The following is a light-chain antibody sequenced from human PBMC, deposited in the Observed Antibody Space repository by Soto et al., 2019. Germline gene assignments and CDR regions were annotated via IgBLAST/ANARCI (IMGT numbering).Light chain of an antibody. J-gene: IGLJ2*01. Sequence: NFMLTQPHSVSESPGKTVTISCTRSSGSIASNYVQWYQQRPGSAPTTVIYEDNQRPSGVPDRFSGSIDSSSNSASLTISGLKTEDEADYYCQSYDSSDHEVGFGGGTKVTVL. V-gene: IGLV6-57*04. CDR2: EDN. CDR1: SGSIASNY. CDR3: QSYDSSDHEVG.